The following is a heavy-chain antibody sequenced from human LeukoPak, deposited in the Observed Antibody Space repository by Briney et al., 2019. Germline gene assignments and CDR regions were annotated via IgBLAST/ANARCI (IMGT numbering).Heavy chain of an antibody. V-gene: IGHV3-21*01. CDR1: GFSFSRYS. CDR2: ISDSSTFI. Sequence: PGGSLRLSCAASGFSFSRYSMYWVRQAPGKGLEWVSSISDSSTFIYYADSVRGRFTIFRDNAKNSLFLHMNSLRSEDTAVYYCARATTLGPAAMIEGAFDIWGQGTMVTVSS. CDR3: ARATTLGPAAMIEGAFDI. J-gene: IGHJ3*02. D-gene: IGHD2-2*01.